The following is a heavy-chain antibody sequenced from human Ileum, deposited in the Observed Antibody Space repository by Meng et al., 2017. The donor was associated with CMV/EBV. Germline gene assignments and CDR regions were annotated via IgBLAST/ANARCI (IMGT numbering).Heavy chain of an antibody. CDR1: GFTLTNYW. CDR2: INRDRSER. Sequence: GGSLRLSCTVSGFTLTNYWMDWVRQAPGKGLELVANINRDRSERNYVDSVKGRFTISRDSARNSLYLQLNSLRVEDTDVYYCSRENSDLDYWGQGTLVTVSS. D-gene: IGHD4-23*01. J-gene: IGHJ4*02. V-gene: IGHV3-7*01. CDR3: SRENSDLDY.